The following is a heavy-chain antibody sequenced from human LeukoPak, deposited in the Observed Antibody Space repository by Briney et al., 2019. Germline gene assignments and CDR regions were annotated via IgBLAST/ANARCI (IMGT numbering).Heavy chain of an antibody. CDR3: AREIIGGSGGSCYYCS. D-gene: IGHD2-15*01. CDR2: INPNSGDT. V-gene: IGHV1-2*06. J-gene: IGHJ4*02. CDR1: GGTFSSYA. Sequence: ASVKVSCKASGGTFSSYAISWVRQAPGQGLEWMGRINPNSGDTNYAPKFQGRVTMTWDTSISTAYMALSRLRSDDTAVYYCAREIIGGSGGSCYYCSWGQGTLVTVSS.